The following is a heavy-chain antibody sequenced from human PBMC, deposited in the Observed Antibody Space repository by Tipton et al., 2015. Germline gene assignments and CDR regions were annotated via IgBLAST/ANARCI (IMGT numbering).Heavy chain of an antibody. D-gene: IGHD6-13*01. J-gene: IGHJ6*02. CDR2: MHRGGST. CDR1: GFTVISNH. Sequence: GSLRLSCAASGFTVISNHMTWVRQAPGKGLEWVSVMHRGGSTYYADSVKGRFSISRDNSKNTMYLQMNSLRAEDTAIYYCARPVSSWYPHYGLDVWGRGTTVTVSS. V-gene: IGHV3-53*01. CDR3: ARPVSSWYPHYGLDV.